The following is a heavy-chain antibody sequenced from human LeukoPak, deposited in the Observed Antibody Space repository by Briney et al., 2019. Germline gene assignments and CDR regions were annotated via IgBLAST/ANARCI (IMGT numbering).Heavy chain of an antibody. CDR3: AREGLYSSSSDFDY. CDR2: LNPKTGDT. CDR1: GYTFTGYY. Sequence: ASVKVSCKASGYTFTGYYVHWVRRAPGQGLQWMGYLNPKTGDTKYAQKLLDRVTMARDASISTVYMELSGLRSDDTAVYYCAREGLYSSSSDFDYWGQGTLVTVSS. V-gene: IGHV1-2*02. J-gene: IGHJ4*02. D-gene: IGHD6-13*01.